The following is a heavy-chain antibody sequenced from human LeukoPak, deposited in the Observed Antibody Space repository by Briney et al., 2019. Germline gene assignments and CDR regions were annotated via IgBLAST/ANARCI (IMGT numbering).Heavy chain of an antibody. CDR2: ISYDGSNK. CDR1: GFTFSSYA. CDR3: AKSLAPCWFDP. J-gene: IGHJ5*02. V-gene: IGHV3-30*04. Sequence: GGSLRLSCAASGFTFSSYAMHWVRQAPGKGLEWVAVISYDGSNKYYADSVKGRFTISRDNSKNTLYLQMNSLRAEDTAVYYCAKSLAPCWFDPWGQGTLVTVSS.